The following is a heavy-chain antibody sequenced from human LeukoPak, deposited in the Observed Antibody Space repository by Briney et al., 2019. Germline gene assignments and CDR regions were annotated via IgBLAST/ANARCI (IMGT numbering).Heavy chain of an antibody. D-gene: IGHD3-9*01. CDR2: ISSSSSYI. V-gene: IGHV3-21*01. Sequence: GGSLRLSCAASGFTFTSYSLSWVRQTPAGRLGRVLSISSSSSYIYYADSVKGRFTISRDNARISRYLQMNSLTAEDTAVYYCARDSYDILTGTDYSGEGTLVTVSS. J-gene: IGHJ4*02. CDR1: GFTFTSYS. CDR3: ARDSYDILTGTDY.